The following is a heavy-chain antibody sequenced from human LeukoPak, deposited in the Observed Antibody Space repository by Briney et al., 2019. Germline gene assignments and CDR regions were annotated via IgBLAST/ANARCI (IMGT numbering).Heavy chain of an antibody. CDR2: IRSQAYGATT. J-gene: IGHJ4*02. Sequence: PGGSLRLSCTTSGFTFGDYAMSWFRQAPGKGLEWVGFIRSQAYGATTEYAASVKGRFTISRDDSKSIAYLQMSSLDTEDTAVYYCTRDRGYYYDSAGSNSFDFWGQGTLVTVSS. V-gene: IGHV3-49*03. CDR1: GFTFGDYA. D-gene: IGHD3-22*01. CDR3: TRDRGYYYDSAGSNSFDF.